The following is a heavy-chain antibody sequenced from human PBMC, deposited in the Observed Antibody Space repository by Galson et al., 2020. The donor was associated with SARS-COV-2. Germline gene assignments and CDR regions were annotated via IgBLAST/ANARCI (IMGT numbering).Heavy chain of an antibody. Sequence: TGGSLRLSCAASGFTFSTYSMHWVRQAPGKGLEWVSFISSSSSYIYYADSVKGRFTISRDNAKNSLYLQMNSLRAEDTAVYYCARAQLRTSVGVVTEAVDALDFWGQGTMVTVSS. CDR1: GFTFSTYS. V-gene: IGHV3-21*01. J-gene: IGHJ3*01. D-gene: IGHD3-3*01. CDR3: ARAQLRTSVGVVTEAVDALDF. CDR2: ISSSSSYI.